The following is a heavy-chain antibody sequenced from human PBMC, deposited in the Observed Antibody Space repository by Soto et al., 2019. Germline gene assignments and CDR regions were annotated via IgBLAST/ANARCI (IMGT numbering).Heavy chain of an antibody. CDR1: GGTFSSYT. V-gene: IGHV1-69*04. J-gene: IGHJ5*02. D-gene: IGHD4-17*01. Sequence: ASVKVSCKASGGTFSSYTISWVRQAPGQGLEWMGRIIPILGIANYAQKFQGRVTITADKSTSTAYMELSGLRSEDTAVYYCARDYGDYWFDPWGQGTLVTVSS. CDR3: ARDYGDYWFDP. CDR2: IIPILGIA.